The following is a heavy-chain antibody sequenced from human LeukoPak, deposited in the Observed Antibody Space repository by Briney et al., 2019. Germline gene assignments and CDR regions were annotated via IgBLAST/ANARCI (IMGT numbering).Heavy chain of an antibody. Sequence: ASVKVSCTASGYTFTSYYIHWVRQAPGQGLEWMGLINPSGGSTSYAQNFQGRVTVTRDTSTSTVYMDLSSLKSEDTAIYYCAREAVAGRIIRDWKYYFDYWGQGTLVTVSS. CDR1: GYTFTSYY. D-gene: IGHD6-19*01. CDR3: AREAVAGRIIRDWKYYFDY. J-gene: IGHJ4*02. CDR2: INPSGGST. V-gene: IGHV1-46*01.